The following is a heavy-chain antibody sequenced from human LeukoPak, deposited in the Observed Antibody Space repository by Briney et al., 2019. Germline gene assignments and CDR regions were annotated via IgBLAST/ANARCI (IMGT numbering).Heavy chain of an antibody. V-gene: IGHV1-69*02. CDR1: GGTFSSYT. J-gene: IGHJ4*02. CDR2: IIPILGIA. CDR3: ASYDSSGYYNSLFFDY. D-gene: IGHD3-22*01. Sequence: SVKVSCKASGGTFSSYTISWWRQAPGEWLGWMGRIIPILGIANYAQKFQGRVTITADKSTSTAYMELSSLRSEDTAVYYCASYDSSGYYNSLFFDYWGQGTLVTVSS.